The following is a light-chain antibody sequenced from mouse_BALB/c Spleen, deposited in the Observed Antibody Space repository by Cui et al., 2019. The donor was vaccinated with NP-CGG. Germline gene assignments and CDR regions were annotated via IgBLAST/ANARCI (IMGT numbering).Light chain of an antibody. Sequence: AGVSEEAALTTSPGETVTLTCRSSTGAVITSNYANWVQEKPDHLFTGLIGGTNNRAPGVPARFSGSLIGDKAALTITGAQTEDEAMYFCALWYSNHWVFGGGTKLTVL. V-gene: IGLV1*01. CDR3: ALWYSNHWV. CDR1: TGAVITSNY. J-gene: IGLJ1*01. CDR2: GTN.